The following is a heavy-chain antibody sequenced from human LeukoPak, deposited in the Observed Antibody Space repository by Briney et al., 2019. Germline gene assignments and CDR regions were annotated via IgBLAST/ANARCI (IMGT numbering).Heavy chain of an antibody. J-gene: IGHJ6*02. CDR3: ASSKGDFWSVPPWGSYYGMDV. D-gene: IGHD3-3*01. CDR2: IYYSGST. Sequence: SETLSLTCTVSGGSISSHYWSWIRQPPGKGLEWIGYIYYSGSTNYNPSLKSRVTISVDTSKNQFSLKLSSVTAADTAVYYCASSKGDFWSVPPWGSYYGMDVWGQGTTVTVSS. V-gene: IGHV4-59*08. CDR1: GGSISSHY.